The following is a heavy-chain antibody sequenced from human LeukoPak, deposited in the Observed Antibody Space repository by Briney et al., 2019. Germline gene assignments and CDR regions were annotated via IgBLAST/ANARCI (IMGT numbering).Heavy chain of an antibody. J-gene: IGHJ6*03. Sequence: PSETLSLTCTVSAYSISSCYCWGWIRHPPGERQEWIESIYHSGSTYYSPSIKSRATISLDTSKNEFSLKLSSVTAADTAIYYCARDFSSSSTVYYYFYMDVWGKGTTVTVSS. V-gene: IGHV4-38-2*02. D-gene: IGHD6-6*01. CDR2: IYHSGST. CDR3: ARDFSSSSTVYYYFYMDV. CDR1: AYSISSCYC.